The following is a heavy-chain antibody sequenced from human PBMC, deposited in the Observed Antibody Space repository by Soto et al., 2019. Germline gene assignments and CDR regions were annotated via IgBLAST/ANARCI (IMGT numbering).Heavy chain of an antibody. D-gene: IGHD3-9*01. CDR3: AKGKRSFNILTGTIMTYFDY. CDR2: ISGSRTTT. CDR1: GITFSDFA. J-gene: IGHJ4*02. Sequence: EVQLWESGGGWVQPGGSLRLSCEASGITFSDFAMSWVRQAPGKGLEWVSVISGSRTTTYYADSVKGRFTISRDDSKNTLYLQMTSLRAEDTAIYYCAKGKRSFNILTGTIMTYFDYWGQGTLLTVSS. V-gene: IGHV3-23*01.